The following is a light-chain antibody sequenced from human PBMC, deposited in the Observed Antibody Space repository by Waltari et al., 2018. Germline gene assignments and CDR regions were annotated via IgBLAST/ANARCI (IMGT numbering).Light chain of an antibody. CDR2: KNN. Sequence: QSVLTQPPPASGTPGQKVTISCNGSRPNIGSNYVYRYQQLPGTAPKLLIFKNNQRPSGVPDRFSDSKSGTSASLAINGLRSEDEADYYCAAWDDSLSGLVLGGGTKVTVL. V-gene: IGLV1-47*01. CDR1: RPNIGSNY. J-gene: IGLJ3*02. CDR3: AAWDDSLSGLV.